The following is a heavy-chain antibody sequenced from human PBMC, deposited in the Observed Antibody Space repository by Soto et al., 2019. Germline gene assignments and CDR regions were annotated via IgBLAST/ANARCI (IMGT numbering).Heavy chain of an antibody. J-gene: IGHJ3*02. CDR3: ARNGGFCGYSGYGDAFDI. CDR2: MNPNSGNT. D-gene: IGHD5-12*01. CDR1: GYTFTSYD. V-gene: IGHV1-8*01. Sequence: ASVKVSCKASGYTFTSYDINWVRQATGQGLEWMGWMNPNSGNTGYAQKFQGRVTMTRNTSISTAYMELSSLRSEDTAVYYCARNGGFCGYSGYGDAFDIWGQGTMVTVSS.